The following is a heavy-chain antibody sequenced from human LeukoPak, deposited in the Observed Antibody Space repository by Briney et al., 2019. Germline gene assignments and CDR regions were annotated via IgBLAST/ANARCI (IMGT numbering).Heavy chain of an antibody. V-gene: IGHV1-18*01. Sequence: ASVKVSCKASGYTFIGYGINWVRQAPGQGLEWMGWISAYNANTNYAQKFQGRVTMTTDTSTDTAYMELRSLTSDDTAFYYCTRASGSSRYFDVWGRGTLVSVSS. D-gene: IGHD3-10*01. CDR3: TRASGSSRYFDV. CDR1: GYTFIGYG. CDR2: ISAYNANT. J-gene: IGHJ2*01.